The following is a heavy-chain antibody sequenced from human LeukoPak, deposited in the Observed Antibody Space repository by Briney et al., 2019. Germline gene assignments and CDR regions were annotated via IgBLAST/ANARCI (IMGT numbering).Heavy chain of an antibody. V-gene: IGHV4-38-2*02. CDR2: IYHSGSI. CDR3: ASDGDDSSGYYYYDAFDI. CDR1: GYSISNGYY. D-gene: IGHD3-22*01. Sequence: SETLSLTCTVSGYSISNGYYWGWIRQPPGKGLEWIGSIYHSGSIYYNPSLKSRVTILVDTSKNQLSLKLSSVTAADTAVYYCASDGDDSSGYYYYDAFDIWGQGTMVTVSS. J-gene: IGHJ3*02.